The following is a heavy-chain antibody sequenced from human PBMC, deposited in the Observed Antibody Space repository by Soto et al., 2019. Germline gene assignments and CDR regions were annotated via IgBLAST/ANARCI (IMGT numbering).Heavy chain of an antibody. Sequence: SETLSLTCTVSGGSMRNYFWTWIRQPPGKGLEWIGYIHYSGTTSFFPSYNPSLRSRVTISGDTSKNQFSLKLLSVTTADTAVYFCAAGEASSRNLAPYYLDFWGQGTLVTVSS. D-gene: IGHD6-13*01. CDR2: IHYSGTT. J-gene: IGHJ4*02. V-gene: IGHV4-59*01. CDR1: GGSMRNYF. CDR3: AAGEASSRNLAPYYLDF.